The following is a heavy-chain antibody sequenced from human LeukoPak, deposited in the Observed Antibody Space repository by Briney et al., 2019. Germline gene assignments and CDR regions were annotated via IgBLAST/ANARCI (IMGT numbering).Heavy chain of an antibody. J-gene: IGHJ4*02. D-gene: IGHD5-24*01. Sequence: GGPLRLSCAASGFTFSGYWMHWVRQAPGKGLVWVSHINNDGSSTSYADSVKGRFTISRDNPKNTLYLQMNSLRAEDTAVYYCTREEDGYNHDFDYWGQGTLVTVSS. CDR2: INNDGSST. V-gene: IGHV3-74*01. CDR1: GFTFSGYW. CDR3: TREEDGYNHDFDY.